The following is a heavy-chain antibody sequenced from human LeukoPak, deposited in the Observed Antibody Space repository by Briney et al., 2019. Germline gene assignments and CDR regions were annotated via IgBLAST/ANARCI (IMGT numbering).Heavy chain of an antibody. CDR3: AKSTLAYCGGDCYSGDY. CDR2: ISYDGSNK. D-gene: IGHD2-21*02. V-gene: IGHV3-30*18. Sequence: PGGSLRLSCAASGFTFSSYAMHWVRQAPGKGLEWVAVISYDGSNKYYADSVKGRFTISRDNSKNTLYLQMNSLRAEDTAVYYCAKSTLAYCGGDCYSGDYWGQGTLVTVSS. CDR1: GFTFSSYA. J-gene: IGHJ4*02.